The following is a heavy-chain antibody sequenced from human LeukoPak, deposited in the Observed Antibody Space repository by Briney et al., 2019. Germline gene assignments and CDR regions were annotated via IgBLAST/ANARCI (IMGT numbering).Heavy chain of an antibody. CDR3: ARNYYDSSGYYYSLGY. V-gene: IGHV3-30-3*01. CDR1: GVTFSSYA. D-gene: IGHD3-22*01. Sequence: GGSLRLSCAASGVTFSSYAMHWVRKAPGKGLEWVAVISYDGSNKYYADSVKGRFTISRDNSKNTLYLQMNSLRAEDTAVYYCARNYYDSSGYYYSLGYWGQGTLVTVSS. J-gene: IGHJ4*02. CDR2: ISYDGSNK.